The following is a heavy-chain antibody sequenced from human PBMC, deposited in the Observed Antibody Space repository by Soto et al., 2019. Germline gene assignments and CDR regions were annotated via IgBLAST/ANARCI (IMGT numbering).Heavy chain of an antibody. Sequence: EVQLLESGGGLVQPGGSLRLSCAASGFTFSSYAMSWVRQAPGKGLEWVSAISGGGAGIYYADSVRGRFTISRDNSKNTLYLQMNSLRPEDTAVYYCAKDHYYYDSSGYYLYFDYWGQGTLVTVSS. CDR2: ISGGGAGI. CDR3: AKDHYYYDSSGYYLYFDY. J-gene: IGHJ4*02. V-gene: IGHV3-23*01. CDR1: GFTFSSYA. D-gene: IGHD3-22*01.